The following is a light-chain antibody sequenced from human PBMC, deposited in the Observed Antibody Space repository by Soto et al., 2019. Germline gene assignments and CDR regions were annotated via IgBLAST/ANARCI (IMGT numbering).Light chain of an antibody. CDR1: QSISTW. J-gene: IGKJ1*01. CDR2: KAS. V-gene: IGKV1-5*03. CDR3: QDYNSWT. Sequence: DIQMTQSPSTLSASVRDRVTITCRASQSISTWLSWYQQKPGKAPKVLIYKASNLQSGVSSRFSGSGSGTEFTLTISSLQPDDFATYYCQDYNSWTFGQGTKVDIK.